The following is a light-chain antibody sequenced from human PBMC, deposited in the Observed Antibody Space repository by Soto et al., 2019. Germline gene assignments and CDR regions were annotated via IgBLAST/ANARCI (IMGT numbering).Light chain of an antibody. Sequence: SYELTQPPSVSVAPGQTATITCGGNSVGSKSVHWYQQRPDQAPVLVVHDDSARPSGIPERFSGSNSGNTATLTISRVEAGDEADYFCQVWDGIRDHRAFGGGTKLTVL. CDR1: SVGSKS. J-gene: IGLJ2*01. V-gene: IGLV3-21*02. CDR2: DDS. CDR3: QVWDGIRDHRA.